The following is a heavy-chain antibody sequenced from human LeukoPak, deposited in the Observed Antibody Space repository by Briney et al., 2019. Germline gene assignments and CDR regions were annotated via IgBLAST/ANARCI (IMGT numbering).Heavy chain of an antibody. CDR1: GYTFTSYY. D-gene: IGHD4-17*01. V-gene: IGHV1-46*01. Sequence: ASVKVSCKASGYTFTSYYMHWVRQAPGRGLEWMGIINPSGGSTSYAQKFQGRVTMTRDTSTSTVYMELSSLRSEDTAVYYCAREYLRMTTVTTSRLSPWVYWGQGTLVTVSS. CDR3: AREYLRMTTVTTSRLSPWVY. CDR2: INPSGGST. J-gene: IGHJ4*02.